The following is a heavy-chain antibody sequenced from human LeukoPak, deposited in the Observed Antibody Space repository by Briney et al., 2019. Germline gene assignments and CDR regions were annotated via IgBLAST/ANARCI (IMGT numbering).Heavy chain of an antibody. Sequence: SETLSLTCSVSGDSINSNNYYWGWIRQPPGKGLEWIGEINHSGSTNYNPSLKSRVTISVDTSKNQFSLKLSSVTAADTAVYYCARGRPYDYVWGSYRRSRGFDPWGQGTLVTVSS. CDR2: INHSGST. J-gene: IGHJ5*02. D-gene: IGHD3-16*02. V-gene: IGHV4-39*07. CDR3: ARGRPYDYVWGSYRRSRGFDP. CDR1: GDSINSNNYY.